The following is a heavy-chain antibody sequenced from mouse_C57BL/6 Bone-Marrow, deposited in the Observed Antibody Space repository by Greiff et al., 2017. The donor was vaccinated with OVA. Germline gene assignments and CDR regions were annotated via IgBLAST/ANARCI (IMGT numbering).Heavy chain of an antibody. V-gene: IGHV1-52*01. CDR1: GYTFTSYW. J-gene: IGHJ4*01. CDR2: IDPSDSET. CDR3: ARKGAPYYYAMDY. Sequence: QVQLQQPGAELVRPGSSVKLSCKASGYTFTSYWMHWVKQRPIQGLEWIGNIDPSDSETHYNQKFKDKATLTVDKSSSTAYMQLSSLTSEDSAVDYCARKGAPYYYAMDYWGQGTSVTVSS.